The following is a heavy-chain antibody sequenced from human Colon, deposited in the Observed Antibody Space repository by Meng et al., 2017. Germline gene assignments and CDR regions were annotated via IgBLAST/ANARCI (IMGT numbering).Heavy chain of an antibody. CDR3: ARGVDWAKSGNF. Sequence: LRQWGGGVLKPSEPLSLTCAVYGGSFSDSSLTWIRQPPGKGLEWVGEIHPSGSTYYSPSLQSRVTITLDTSKNQFSLTLSSMTAADTAVYYCARGVDWAKSGNFWGQGTLVTVSS. CDR2: IHPSGST. D-gene: IGHD3-9*01. CDR1: GGSFSDSS. V-gene: IGHV4-34*01. J-gene: IGHJ4*02.